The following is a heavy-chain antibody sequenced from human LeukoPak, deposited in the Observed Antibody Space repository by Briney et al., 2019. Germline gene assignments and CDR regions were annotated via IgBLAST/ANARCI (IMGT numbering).Heavy chain of an antibody. CDR1: GYTFTSYG. V-gene: IGHV1-18*04. CDR2: ISAYNGNT. J-gene: IGHJ5*02. CDR3: AREGWGIAAANSWFDP. Sequence: ASVKVSCMASGYTFTSYGISWVRQAPGQGLEWMGWISAYNGNTNYAQKLQGRVTMTTDTSTSTAYMELRSLRSDDTAVYYCAREGWGIAAANSWFDPWGQGTLVTVSS. D-gene: IGHD6-13*01.